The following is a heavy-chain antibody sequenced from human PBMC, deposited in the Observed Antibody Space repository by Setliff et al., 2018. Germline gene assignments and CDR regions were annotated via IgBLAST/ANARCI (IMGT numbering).Heavy chain of an antibody. CDR1: GFRISFREYW. V-gene: IGHV3-74*01. J-gene: IGHJ4*02. D-gene: IGHD1-26*01. CDR3: TREHTPWVGASHHDC. Sequence: HPGGSLRLSCAASGFRISFREYWMFWVRQAPGKGLEWVARIDKDGSSTVYADSVKGRFTISRDNVKKMLYLQMDSLRTEDTAVYYCTREHTPWVGASHHDCWGQGTQVTVSS. CDR2: IDKDGSST.